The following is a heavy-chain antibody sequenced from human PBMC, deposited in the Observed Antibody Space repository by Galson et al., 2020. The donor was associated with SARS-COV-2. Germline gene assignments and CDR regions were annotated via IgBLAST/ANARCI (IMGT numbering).Heavy chain of an antibody. D-gene: IGHD1-26*01. V-gene: IGHV1-69*05. CDR3: ARSSDQGGSYYYYMDV. J-gene: IGHJ6*03. Sequence: ASVKVSCKASGGPFSSYAISWVRQAPGQGLEWMGGIIPIFGTANYAQKFQGRVTITTDESTSTAYMELSSLRSEDTAVYYCARSSDQGGSYYYYMDVWGKGTTVTVSS. CDR2: IIPIFGTA. CDR1: GGPFSSYA.